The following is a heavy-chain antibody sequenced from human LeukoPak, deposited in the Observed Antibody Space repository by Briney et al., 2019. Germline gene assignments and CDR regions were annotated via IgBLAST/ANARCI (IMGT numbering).Heavy chain of an antibody. CDR2: ISSSSSTI. CDR1: GFTFSTYS. J-gene: IGHJ4*02. CDR3: AGGASEYSSSGDFAC. Sequence: GGSLTLSCAASGFTFSTYSMNWVRQAPGKGLEWVSYISSSSSTIYYADSVKGRFTISRDNAKNSLYLQMNSLSADDTAVYYCAGGASEYSSSGDFACWGQGTLVTVSS. V-gene: IGHV3-48*01. D-gene: IGHD6-6*01.